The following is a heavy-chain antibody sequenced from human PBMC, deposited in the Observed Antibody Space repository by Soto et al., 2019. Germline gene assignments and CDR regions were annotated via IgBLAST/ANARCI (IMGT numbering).Heavy chain of an antibody. CDR2: ISGSGGST. CDR1: GFTFSSYA. Sequence: GGSLRLSCAASGFTFSSYAVSWVRQAPGKGLEWVSTISGSGGSTYYADYVKGRFTISRDNSKNTLYLQIKSLRAEDTAVYYCAKDGQLVPNNYYYGMDVWGQGTTVTVSS. D-gene: IGHD6-6*01. J-gene: IGHJ6*02. CDR3: AKDGQLVPNNYYYGMDV. V-gene: IGHV3-23*01.